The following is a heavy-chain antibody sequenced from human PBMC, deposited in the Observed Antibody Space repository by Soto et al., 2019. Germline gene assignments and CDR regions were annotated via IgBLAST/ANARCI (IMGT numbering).Heavy chain of an antibody. CDR1: GGTFSSYT. J-gene: IGHJ4*02. CDR3: ASGYCSGGSCYFY. Sequence: QVQLVQSGAEVKKPGSSVKVSCKASGGTFSSYTISWVRQAPEQGLEWMGRIIPILGIANYAQKFQGRVTITADKSTSTAYMELSSLRSEDTAVYYCASGYCSGGSCYFYWGQGTLVTVSS. V-gene: IGHV1-69*02. CDR2: IIPILGIA. D-gene: IGHD2-15*01.